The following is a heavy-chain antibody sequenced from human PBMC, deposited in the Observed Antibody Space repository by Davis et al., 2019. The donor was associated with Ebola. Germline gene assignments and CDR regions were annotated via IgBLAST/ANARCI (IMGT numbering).Heavy chain of an antibody. Sequence: ASVKVSCKASGYTFTSYGISWVRQAPGQGLEWMGWISAYNGNTNYAQKFQGRVTMTTDTSTSTVSMELRSLTSDDTAVYYCARKNGMDVWGQGTTVTVSS. J-gene: IGHJ6*02. CDR3: ARKNGMDV. CDR1: GYTFTSYG. CDR2: ISAYNGNT. V-gene: IGHV1-18*01.